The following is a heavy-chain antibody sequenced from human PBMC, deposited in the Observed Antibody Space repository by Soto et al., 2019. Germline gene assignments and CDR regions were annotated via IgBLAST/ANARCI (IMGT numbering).Heavy chain of an antibody. J-gene: IGHJ4*02. CDR2: IWYDGNNK. CDR1: GFTFSSHG. CDR3: AREKMDTMAYCFDY. V-gene: IGHV3-33*01. Sequence: GGSLRLSCEASGFTFSSHGIHWVRQSPGKGLEWVAVIWYDGNNKEYAASVKGRFTISRDNSKNTLYLQMNSLRVEDTAMYFCAREKMDTMAYCFDYWGQGNMVTVSS. D-gene: IGHD5-18*01.